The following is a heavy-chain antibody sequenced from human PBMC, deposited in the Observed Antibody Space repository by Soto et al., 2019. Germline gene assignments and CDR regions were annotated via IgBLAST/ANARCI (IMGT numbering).Heavy chain of an antibody. J-gene: IGHJ6*02. CDR3: ARHSLYTKSPSFAMDV. D-gene: IGHD2-2*02. CDR1: GYRFTSHW. V-gene: IGHV5-51*01. Sequence: GESLKISCRGSGYRFTSHWIGWVRQMPGKGLEWMGVIWPGDSDTRYSPSFQGQVTISADKSISTVYLQWDSLKASDTAMYFCARHSLYTKSPSFAMDVWGQGTAVTVSS. CDR2: IWPGDSDT.